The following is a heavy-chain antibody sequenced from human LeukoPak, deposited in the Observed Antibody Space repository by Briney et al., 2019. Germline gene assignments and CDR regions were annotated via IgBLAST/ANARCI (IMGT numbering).Heavy chain of an antibody. CDR2: ISAYNGNT. CDR1: GYTFTSYG. J-gene: IGHJ5*02. Sequence: ASVKVSCKASGYTFTSYGISWVRQAPGQGLEWMGWISAYNGNTNYAQKLQGRVTMTTDTSTSTAYMELRSLRSDDTAVYYCARNPAVAGTSWFDPWGQGTLVTVSS. CDR3: ARNPAVAGTSWFDP. D-gene: IGHD6-19*01. V-gene: IGHV1-18*01.